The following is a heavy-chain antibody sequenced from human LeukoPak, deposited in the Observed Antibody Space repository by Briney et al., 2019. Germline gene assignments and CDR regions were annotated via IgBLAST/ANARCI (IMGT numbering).Heavy chain of an antibody. V-gene: IGHV3-53*01. J-gene: IGHJ4*02. CDR3: ARGRYSYGLDY. D-gene: IGHD5-18*01. CDR1: GFTVSSNY. Sequence: PGGSLRLSCAASGFTVSSNYMSRVRQAPGKGLEWVSVIYSGGSTYYADSVKGRFTISRDNSKNTLYLQMNSLRAEDTAVYYCARGRYSYGLDYWGQGTLVTVSS. CDR2: IYSGGST.